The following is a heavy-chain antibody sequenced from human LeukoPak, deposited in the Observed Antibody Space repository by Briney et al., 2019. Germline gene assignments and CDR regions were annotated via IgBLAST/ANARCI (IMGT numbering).Heavy chain of an antibody. Sequence: SQTLSPTCAISGDSVSSNSDAWNWFRQSPSRGLEWLGRTYYRSKWHNDYAISVKSRITINPDTSKNQFSLQLNSATPEDTAVYYCARGTGVFDYWGQGTLVTVSS. J-gene: IGHJ4*02. CDR2: TYYRSKWHN. CDR3: ARGTGVFDY. CDR1: GDSVSSNSDA. V-gene: IGHV6-1*01. D-gene: IGHD1-1*01.